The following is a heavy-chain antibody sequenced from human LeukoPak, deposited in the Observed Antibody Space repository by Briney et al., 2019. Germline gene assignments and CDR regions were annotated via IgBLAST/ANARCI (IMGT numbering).Heavy chain of an antibody. CDR2: ISRDGTDK. CDR1: GFTFSNYA. Sequence: GGSLRLSCAASGFTFSNYAMHWVRQAPGEGLEWMAVISRDGTDKYYADSVKGRLTISRDNSKNTLYLQMNSLRAEDTAVYYCAKDWSGYYYGSGSPRGGNWFDPWGQGTLVTVSS. J-gene: IGHJ5*02. D-gene: IGHD3-10*01. CDR3: AKDWSGYYYGSGSPRGGNWFDP. V-gene: IGHV3-30*04.